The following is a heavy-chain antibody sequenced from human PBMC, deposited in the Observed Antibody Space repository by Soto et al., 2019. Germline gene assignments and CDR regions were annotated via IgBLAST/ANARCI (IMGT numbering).Heavy chain of an antibody. Sequence: PSETLSLTCTVSGGSISSYYWSWIRQPPGKGLEWIGYIYYSGSTNYNPSLKSRVTISVDTSKNQFSLKLSSVNAADTAVYYCARRGGTYYDFWSGYYRRDDYYYYGMEVWGQGPTGT. V-gene: IGHV4-59*01. CDR3: ARRGGTYYDFWSGYYRRDDYYYYGMEV. CDR1: GGSISSYY. CDR2: IYYSGST. J-gene: IGHJ6*02. D-gene: IGHD3-3*01.